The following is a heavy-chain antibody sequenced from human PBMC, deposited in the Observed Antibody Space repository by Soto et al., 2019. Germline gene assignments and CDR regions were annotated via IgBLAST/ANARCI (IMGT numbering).Heavy chain of an antibody. CDR2: IYHSGSA. J-gene: IGHJ4*02. Sequence: ASETLSLTCTVSGGSISSGDFYWSLIRQPPGKGLEWIGYIYHSGSASYNPSLKSRVTISVDGSKNHFSLQLSSVTAADTAVYYCARGRLLPAVNFDYWGQGALVTVS. CDR1: GGSISSGDFY. D-gene: IGHD2-2*01. V-gene: IGHV4-30-4*01. CDR3: ARGRLLPAVNFDY.